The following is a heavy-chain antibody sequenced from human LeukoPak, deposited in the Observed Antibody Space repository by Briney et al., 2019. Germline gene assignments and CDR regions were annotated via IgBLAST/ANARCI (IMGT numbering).Heavy chain of an antibody. Sequence: ASVKVSCKASGGTFSSYAISWVRQAPGQGLEWMGWINPNSGGTNYAQKFQGRVTMTRDTSISTAYMELSRLRSDDTAVYYCARVGISQWLVQSYYGMDVWGQGTTVTVSS. J-gene: IGHJ6*02. CDR1: GGTFSSYA. CDR2: INPNSGGT. CDR3: ARVGISQWLVQSYYGMDV. V-gene: IGHV1-2*02. D-gene: IGHD6-19*01.